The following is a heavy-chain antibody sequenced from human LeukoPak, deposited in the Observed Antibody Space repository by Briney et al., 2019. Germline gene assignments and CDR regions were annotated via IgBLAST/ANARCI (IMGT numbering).Heavy chain of an antibody. CDR1: GCTFGDYA. CDR3: TRDEGPYYDILTGYPQGFDP. D-gene: IGHD3-9*01. Sequence: GGSLRLSCTASGCTFGDYAMSWFRQAPGKGLEWVGFIRSKAYGGTTEYAASVKGRFTISRDDSKSIAYLQMNSLKTEDTAVYYCTRDEGPYYDILTGYPQGFDPWGQGTLVTVSS. CDR2: IRSKAYGGTT. V-gene: IGHV3-49*03. J-gene: IGHJ5*02.